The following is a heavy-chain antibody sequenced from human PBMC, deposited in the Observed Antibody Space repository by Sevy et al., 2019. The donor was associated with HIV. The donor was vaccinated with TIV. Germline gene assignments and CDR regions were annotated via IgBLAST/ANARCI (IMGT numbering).Heavy chain of an antibody. CDR1: GFTFSSYG. CDR3: ARDQEGLRFDY. Sequence: GESLKISCAASGFTFSSYGMHSVRQAPDKGLEWLAVIWYDASNKYYADSVKGRFTISRDNSKNTLYLQMNSLRAEDTAVYYCARDQEGLRFDYWGQGSLVTVSS. D-gene: IGHD3-3*01. CDR2: IWYDASNK. J-gene: IGHJ4*02. V-gene: IGHV3-33*01.